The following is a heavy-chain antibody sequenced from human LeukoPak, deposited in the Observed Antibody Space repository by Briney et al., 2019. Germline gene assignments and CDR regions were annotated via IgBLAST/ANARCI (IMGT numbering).Heavy chain of an antibody. CDR1: GFTFSSYE. J-gene: IGHJ5*02. V-gene: IGHV3-48*03. Sequence: GGSLRLSCAASGFTFSSYEMNWVRQAPGKGLEWGSYISSSGSTIYYADSVKGRFTISRDNAKNTLYLQMNSLRAEDTAVYYCARGGYSYGYWFGPWGQGTLVTVSS. CDR3: ARGGYSYGYWFGP. CDR2: ISSSGSTI. D-gene: IGHD5-18*01.